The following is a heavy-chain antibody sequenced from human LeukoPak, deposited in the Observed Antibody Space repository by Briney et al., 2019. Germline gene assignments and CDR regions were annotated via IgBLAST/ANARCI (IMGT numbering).Heavy chain of an antibody. CDR1: GFTFSSYA. V-gene: IGHV3-23*01. D-gene: IGHD3-9*01. J-gene: IGHJ5*02. CDR3: ASLEYYDILTGDIWFDP. Sequence: GGSLRLSCAASGFTFSSYAMSCVRQAPGKGVEWVSAISGSGGSRYYQDSVKGRFTISRDNSKIPLYLQMNSLRADDTAVYYCASLEYYDILTGDIWFDPWGQGTAVTVS. CDR2: ISGSGGSR.